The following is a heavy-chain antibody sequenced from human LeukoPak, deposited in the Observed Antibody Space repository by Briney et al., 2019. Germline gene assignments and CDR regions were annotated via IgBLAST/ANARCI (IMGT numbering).Heavy chain of an antibody. Sequence: GGSLRLSCAASGFTFSSYAMSWVRQAPGKGLEWVSAISGSGGSTYYADSVKGRFTNSRDNSKNTLYLQMNSLRAEDTAVYYCAKVDSSGSGYFDYWGQGTLVTVSS. CDR2: ISGSGGST. V-gene: IGHV3-23*01. CDR1: GFTFSSYA. J-gene: IGHJ4*02. D-gene: IGHD6-19*01. CDR3: AKVDSSGSGYFDY.